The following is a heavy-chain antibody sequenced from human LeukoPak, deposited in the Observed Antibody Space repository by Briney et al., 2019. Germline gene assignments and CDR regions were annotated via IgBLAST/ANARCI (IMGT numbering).Heavy chain of an antibody. D-gene: IGHD5-12*01. CDR3: ARVSGYDWESFYDY. V-gene: IGHV4-59*01. CDR2: IYYSGST. J-gene: IGHJ4*02. CDR1: GGSMSSYY. Sequence: SVTLSLTCTVSGGSMSSYYWSWIRQPPGKGLEWIGYIYYSGSTNYNPSLKSRVTISVDTSKNQFSLKLSSVTAADTAVYYCARVSGYDWESFYDYWGQGILVTVSS.